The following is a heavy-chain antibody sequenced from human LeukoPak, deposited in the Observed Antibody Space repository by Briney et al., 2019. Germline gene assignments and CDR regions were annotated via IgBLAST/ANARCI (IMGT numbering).Heavy chain of an antibody. CDR2: ISAYNGNT. J-gene: IGHJ4*02. CDR1: GYTFTSYG. CDR3: ARDPRTYIVVVPAASDY. V-gene: IGHV1-18*01. Sequence: ASVKVSCKASGYTFTSYGISWVRQAPGQGLEWMGWISAYNGNTNYAQKLQGRVTMTTDTSTSTAYMELRSLRSGDTAVYYCARDPRTYIVVVPAASDYWGQGTLVTVSS. D-gene: IGHD2-2*01.